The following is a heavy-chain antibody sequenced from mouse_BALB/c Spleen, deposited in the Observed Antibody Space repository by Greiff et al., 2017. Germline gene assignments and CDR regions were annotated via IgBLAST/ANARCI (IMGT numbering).Heavy chain of an antibody. V-gene: IGHV7-3*02. CDR1: GFTFTDYY. D-gene: IGHD2-10*01. CDR3: ARASYYAWFAY. Sequence: EVKVVESGGGLVQPGGSLRLSCATSGFTFTDYYMSWVRQPPGKALEWLGFIRNKANGYTTEYSASVKGRFTISRDNSQSILYLQMNTLRAEDSATYYCARASYYAWFAYWGQGTLVTVSA. J-gene: IGHJ3*01. CDR2: IRNKANGYTT.